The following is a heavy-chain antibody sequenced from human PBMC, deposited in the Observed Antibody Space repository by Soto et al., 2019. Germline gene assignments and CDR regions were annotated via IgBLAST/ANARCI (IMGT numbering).Heavy chain of an antibody. V-gene: IGHV4-31*03. CDR3: ARDGFWSGYYTSY. J-gene: IGHJ4*02. D-gene: IGHD3-3*01. CDR2: IYYSGST. Sequence: SETLSLTCTVSGGSISSGGYYWSWIRQHPGKGLEWIGYIYYSGSTYYNPSLKSRVTTSVDTSKNQFSLKLSSVTAADTAVYYCARDGFWSGYYTSYWGQGTLVTVSS. CDR1: GGSISSGGYY.